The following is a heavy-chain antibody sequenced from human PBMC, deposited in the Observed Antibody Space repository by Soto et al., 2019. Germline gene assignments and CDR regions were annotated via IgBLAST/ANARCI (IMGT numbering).Heavy chain of an antibody. D-gene: IGHD2-2*01. CDR1: GFTFSSYA. Sequence: QVQLVESGGGVVQPGRSLRLSCAASGFTFSSYAMHWVRQAPGKGLEWVAVISYDGSNKYYADSVKGRFTISRDNSKNTLYLQINSLRAEDTAVYYCARISEQYQLLLDYWGQGTLVTVSS. J-gene: IGHJ4*02. CDR2: ISYDGSNK. V-gene: IGHV3-30-3*01. CDR3: ARISEQYQLLLDY.